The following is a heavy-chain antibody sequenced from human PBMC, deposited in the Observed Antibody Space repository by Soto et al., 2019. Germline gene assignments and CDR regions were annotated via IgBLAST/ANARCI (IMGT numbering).Heavy chain of an antibody. J-gene: IGHJ6*02. CDR3: ARDFGSDATGYYGMDV. V-gene: IGHV3-66*01. Sequence: EVQVVESGGGLVQPGGSLRLSCAASGFTVTSNYMSWVRQTPGKGLEWVSLIYSGGAIVYADSVMGRFTVSRDNSRNTMFLQMNSLRAGDTAVYLCARDFGSDATGYYGMDVWGQGTTVTVSS. CDR2: IYSGGAI. CDR1: GFTVTSNY. D-gene: IGHD3-10*01.